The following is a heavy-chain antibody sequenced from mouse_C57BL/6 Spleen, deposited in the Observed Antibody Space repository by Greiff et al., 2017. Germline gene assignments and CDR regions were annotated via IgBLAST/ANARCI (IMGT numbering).Heavy chain of an antibody. CDR2: IDPSDSYT. CDR3: ASHSSGYVDY. J-gene: IGHJ2*01. CDR1: GYIFTSFW. Sequence: FQLLHLGAEFVQLGASVKLSCKASGYIFTSFWMQWLNQRPGQGLEWFGEIDPSDSYTTAHQKFKGKATLTVDTSSSTAYMQLSSLTSEDSAVYYCASHSSGYVDYWGQGTTLTVSS. V-gene: IGHV1-50*01. D-gene: IGHD3-2*02.